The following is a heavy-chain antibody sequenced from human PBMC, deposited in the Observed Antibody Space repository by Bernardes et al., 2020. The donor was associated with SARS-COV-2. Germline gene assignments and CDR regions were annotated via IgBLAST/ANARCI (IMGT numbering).Heavy chain of an antibody. Sequence: GGSLRLSCAASGLTVSENYMTWVRQAPGKGLEWVAVLYSGGSRYYADSVKGRFTVSRDNAKNTLYLHMSSLRAEDTAVYYCASVMATWDRGLFSNTYYFYGMDVWGQGTTVTVSS. V-gene: IGHV3-66*01. D-gene: IGHD3-10*01. CDR3: ASVMATWDRGLFSNTYYFYGMDV. CDR1: GLTVSENY. J-gene: IGHJ6*02. CDR2: LYSGGSR.